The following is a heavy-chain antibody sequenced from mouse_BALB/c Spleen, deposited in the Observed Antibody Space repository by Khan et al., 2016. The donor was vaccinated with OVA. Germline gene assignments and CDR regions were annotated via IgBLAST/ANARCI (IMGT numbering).Heavy chain of an antibody. D-gene: IGHD1-1*01. Sequence: VQLQQSGPELVKPGASVKVSCKASGYTFTSYVMHWVKQKPGQGLEWIGYINPYNDGTKYNEKFKGKATLTSDKSSTTAYMELSSLTSEDSAVYYSARYGSSPYYAMDYWGQGTSVTVSS. CDR3: ARYGSSPYYAMDY. CDR1: GYTFTSYV. V-gene: IGHV1S136*01. J-gene: IGHJ4*01. CDR2: INPYNDGT.